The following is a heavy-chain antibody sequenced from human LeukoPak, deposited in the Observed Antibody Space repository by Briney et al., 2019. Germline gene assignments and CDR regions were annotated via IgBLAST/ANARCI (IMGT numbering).Heavy chain of an antibody. CDR3: GKVAVAVADIDY. V-gene: IGHV3-30*18. D-gene: IGHD6-19*01. Sequence: GGSLRLSCAASGFTFSSYWMSWVRQAPGKGLEWVAVISYDGSNKYYADSVKGRFTISRDNSKNTLYLQMNSLRAEDTAVYYCGKVAVAVADIDYWGQGTLVTVSS. CDR1: GFTFSSYW. J-gene: IGHJ4*02. CDR2: ISYDGSNK.